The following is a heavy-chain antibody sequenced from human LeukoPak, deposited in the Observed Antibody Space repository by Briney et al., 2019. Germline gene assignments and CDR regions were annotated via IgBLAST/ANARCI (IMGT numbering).Heavy chain of an antibody. CDR3: ARYPGKEDDFWTNGWFDP. CDR1: GFTFSSYW. V-gene: IGHV3-7*01. Sequence: GGSLRLSCAASGFTFSSYWMSWVRQAPGKGLEWVANIKQDGSEKYYVDSVKGRFTISRDNAKNSLYLQMNSLRAEDTAVYYCARYPGKEDDFWTNGWFDPWGQGTLVTVSS. CDR2: IKQDGSEK. D-gene: IGHD3-3*01. J-gene: IGHJ5*02.